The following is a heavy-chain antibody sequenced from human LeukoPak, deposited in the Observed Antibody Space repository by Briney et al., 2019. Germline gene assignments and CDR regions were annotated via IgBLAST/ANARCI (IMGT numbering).Heavy chain of an antibody. J-gene: IGHJ4*02. D-gene: IGHD6-19*01. CDR2: IGSSSTYT. Sequence: GGSLRLSCAASGFTFSGYYMSWVRQAPGKGLEWVSCIGSSSTYTNYADSVKGRFTISRDNAKNSLYPQMDGLRAEDTAAYYCARDRGAVAATWFDYWGQGTLVTVSS. CDR1: GFTFSGYY. V-gene: IGHV3-11*05. CDR3: ARDRGAVAATWFDY.